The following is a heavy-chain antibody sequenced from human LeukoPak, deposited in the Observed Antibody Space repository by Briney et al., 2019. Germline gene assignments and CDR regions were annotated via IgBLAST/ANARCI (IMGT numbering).Heavy chain of an antibody. CDR1: GFTVSNNY. D-gene: IGHD3-10*01. CDR3: AKGYYGSGSYGWFDY. V-gene: IGHV3-66*01. CDR2: IYSHGGT. Sequence: GGSLRLSCAASGFTVSNNYMSWVRQAPGKGLEWVSLIYSHGGTNYADSVKGRFTISRDNSKNTLYLQMNSLRAEDTAVYSCAKGYYGSGSYGWFDYWGQGTLVTVSS. J-gene: IGHJ4*02.